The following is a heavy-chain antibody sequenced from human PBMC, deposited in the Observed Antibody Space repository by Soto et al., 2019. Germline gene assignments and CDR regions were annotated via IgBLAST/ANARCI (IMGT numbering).Heavy chain of an antibody. CDR1: GFTFRDFY. Sequence: ESGGGLVKPGGSLRLSCAASGFTFRDFYMTWIRQAPGKGLEWIAYIGSGGSPIYYADSVKGRFTISWDNSKKSLSLQMNSLRADDTAMYFCARDEYISAYWGQGTLVTFSS. V-gene: IGHV3-11*01. CDR2: IGSGGSPI. D-gene: IGHD6-19*01. J-gene: IGHJ4*02. CDR3: ARDEYISAY.